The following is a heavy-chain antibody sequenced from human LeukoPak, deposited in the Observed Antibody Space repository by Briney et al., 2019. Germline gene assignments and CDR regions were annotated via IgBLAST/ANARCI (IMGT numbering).Heavy chain of an antibody. CDR1: GFTFSSYA. CDR3: AKRYYDILTGYFDY. V-gene: IGHV3-23*01. Sequence: GGSLRLSCAASGFTFSSYAMSWVRQAPGKGLEWVSAISGSGGSTYYADPVKGRFTISRDNSKNTLYLQMNSLRAEDTAVYYCAKRYYDILTGYFDYWGQGTLVTVSS. CDR2: ISGSGGST. D-gene: IGHD3-9*01. J-gene: IGHJ4*02.